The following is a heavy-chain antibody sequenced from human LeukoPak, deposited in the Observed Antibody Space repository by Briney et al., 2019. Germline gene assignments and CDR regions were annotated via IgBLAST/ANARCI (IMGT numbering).Heavy chain of an antibody. Sequence: GGSLRLSCAASGFTLSDYNMNWVRQAPGKGLEWVSFVASSGTYITYADSVKGRFTISRDNDKNSLYLQMNSLSAEDTAVYYCARDLSATARAYDYWGQGILVTVSS. D-gene: IGHD1-26*01. J-gene: IGHJ4*02. V-gene: IGHV3-21*01. CDR3: ARDLSATARAYDY. CDR1: GFTLSDYN. CDR2: VASSGTYI.